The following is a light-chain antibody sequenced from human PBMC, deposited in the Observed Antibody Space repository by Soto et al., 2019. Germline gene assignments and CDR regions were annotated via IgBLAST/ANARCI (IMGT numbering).Light chain of an antibody. J-gene: IGLJ1*01. V-gene: IGLV2-23*01. CDR3: CSYATSGYV. Sequence: QSALAQPASVSGSPGQSITISCTGTSGDVRTYNLVSWYQQHPGKAPKLMIYEGSKRPSGVSNRFSGSKSGNTASLTISELQAEDEADYYCCSYATSGYVFGTGTKVTVL. CDR2: EGS. CDR1: SGDVRTYNL.